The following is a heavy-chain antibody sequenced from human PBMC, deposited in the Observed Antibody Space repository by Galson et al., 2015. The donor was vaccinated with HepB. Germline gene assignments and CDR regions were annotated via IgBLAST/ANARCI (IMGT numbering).Heavy chain of an antibody. CDR3: ARRYYGSGSYGG. CDR2: IYYSGST. CDR1: GGSISSSSYY. J-gene: IGHJ4*02. Sequence: SETLSLTCTVSGGSISSSSYYWGWIRQPPGKGLEWIGSIYYSGSTYYNPSLKSRVTIPVDTSKNQFSLKLSSVTAADTAVYYCARRYYGSGSYGGWGQGTLVTVSS. V-gene: IGHV4-39*01. D-gene: IGHD3-10*01.